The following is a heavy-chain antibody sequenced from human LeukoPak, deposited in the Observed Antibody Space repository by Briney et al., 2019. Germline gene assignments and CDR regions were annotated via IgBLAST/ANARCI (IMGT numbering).Heavy chain of an antibody. CDR3: AREGQYSSGWYRADRFDY. CDR1: GGTFSNYA. Sequence: SVKVSCKASGGTFSNYAISWVRQAPGQGLEWMGGIIPIFGTANYAQKFQGRVAITADESTSAAYMELSSLRSDDTAVYYCAREGQYSSGWYRADRFDYWGQGTLVTVSS. J-gene: IGHJ4*02. CDR2: IIPIFGTA. V-gene: IGHV1-69*13. D-gene: IGHD6-19*01.